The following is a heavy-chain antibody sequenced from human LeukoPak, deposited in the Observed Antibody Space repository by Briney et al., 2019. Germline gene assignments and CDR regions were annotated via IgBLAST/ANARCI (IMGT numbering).Heavy chain of an antibody. J-gene: IGHJ6*02. D-gene: IGHD2-15*01. V-gene: IGHV3-33*01. CDR3: ARDRYCSGGSCYSDYYYYYGMDV. CDR1: GFTFSSYG. CDR2: IWYDGSNK. Sequence: GGSLRLSCAASGFTFSSYGMHWVRQAPGKGLEWVAVIWYDGSNKYYADSVKGRFTISRDNSKNTLYLQVNSLRAEDTAVYYCARDRYCSGGSCYSDYYYYYGMDVWGQGTTVTVSS.